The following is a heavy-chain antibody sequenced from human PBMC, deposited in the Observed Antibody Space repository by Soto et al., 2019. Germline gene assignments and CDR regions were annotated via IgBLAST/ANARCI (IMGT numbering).Heavy chain of an antibody. CDR1: GFTFSNSA. J-gene: IGHJ4*02. CDR2: IRDSDSGGST. D-gene: IGHD2-21*01. V-gene: IGHV3-23*01. Sequence: GGSLRLSCAASGFTFSNSAMTWVRQAPAKGLEWVSTIRDSDSGGSTFYADSVKGRFTISRDDSKNTLYPQMSSLRAEDTAMYYCAKVRVGIDVDFDYPGQGALVPVST. CDR3: AKVRVGIDVDFDY.